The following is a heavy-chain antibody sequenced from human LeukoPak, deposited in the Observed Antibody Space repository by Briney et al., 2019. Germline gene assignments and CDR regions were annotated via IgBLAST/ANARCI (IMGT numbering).Heavy chain of an antibody. CDR1: GFTFSTYP. J-gene: IGHJ4*02. CDR2: ISYYGSNE. CDR3: ARVHDTTGYYHYLDS. Sequence: GGSLRLSCEASGFTFSTYPMHWVRQAPDKGLEWVAMISYYGSNEYYADSVKGRFTISRDNSKNTLYLQMNNPRVEDTAIYYCARVHDTTGYYHYLDSWGQGTLVTVSS. V-gene: IGHV3-30*04. D-gene: IGHD3-9*01.